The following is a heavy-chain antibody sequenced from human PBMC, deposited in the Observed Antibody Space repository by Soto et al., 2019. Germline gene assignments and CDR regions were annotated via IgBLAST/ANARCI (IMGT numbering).Heavy chain of an antibody. J-gene: IGHJ4*02. CDR3: ARSSYYYDSSGYETVLGFDY. CDR1: GGTFSSCA. Sequence: QVQLVQSGAEVKKPGSSVKVSCKASGGTFSSCAISWVRQAPGQGLEWMGGIIPIFGTANYAQKFQGRVTITADKSTSTAYMELSSLRSEDTAVYYCARSSYYYDSSGYETVLGFDYWGQGTLVTVSS. D-gene: IGHD3-22*01. CDR2: IIPIFGTA. V-gene: IGHV1-69*06.